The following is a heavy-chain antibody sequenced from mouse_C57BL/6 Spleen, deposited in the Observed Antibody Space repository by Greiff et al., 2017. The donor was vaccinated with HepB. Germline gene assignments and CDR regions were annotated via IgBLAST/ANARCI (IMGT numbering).Heavy chain of an antibody. V-gene: IGHV5-9*01. D-gene: IGHD2-3*01. CDR2: ISGGGGNT. Sequence: EVKLVESGGGLVKPGGSLKLSCAASGFTFSSYTMSWVRQTPEKRLEWVATISGGGGNTYYPDSVKGRFTISRDNAKNTLYLQMSSLRSEDTALYYCARLDGYYMYFDVWGTGTTVTVSS. J-gene: IGHJ1*03. CDR3: ARLDGYYMYFDV. CDR1: GFTFSSYT.